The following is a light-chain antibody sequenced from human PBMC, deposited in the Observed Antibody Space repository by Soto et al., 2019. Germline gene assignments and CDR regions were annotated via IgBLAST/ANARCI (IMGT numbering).Light chain of an antibody. CDR3: QVWDSSSDHPGI. V-gene: IGLV3-21*02. CDR1: NIGSKG. CDR2: DDR. J-gene: IGLJ2*01. Sequence: SYELTQPPSVSEAPGQTARITCGGHNIGSKGVHWYQQKPGQAPVLVVYDDRYRPSGIPARFSGSNSGNTATLTISRVEAGDEADYHCQVWDSSSDHPGIFGGGTKLTVL.